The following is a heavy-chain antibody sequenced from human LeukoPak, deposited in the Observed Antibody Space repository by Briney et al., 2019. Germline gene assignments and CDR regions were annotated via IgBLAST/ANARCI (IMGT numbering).Heavy chain of an antibody. J-gene: IGHJ5*02. D-gene: IGHD1-26*01. V-gene: IGHV3-23*01. CDR2: ISGSGGTT. CDR3: AKEVVGATNWFDP. CDR1: GFTFSSYA. Sequence: GGSLRLSCAASGFTFSSYAMSWVRQAPGKGLEWVSAISGSGGTTYFADSVKGRFTISRDNSKNTLYLQMNSLRGEDTAIYYCAKEVVGATNWFDPWGQGTLVTVSS.